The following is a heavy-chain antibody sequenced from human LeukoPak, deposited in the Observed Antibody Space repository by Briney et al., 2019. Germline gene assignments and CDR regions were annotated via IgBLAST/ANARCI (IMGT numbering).Heavy chain of an antibody. V-gene: IGHV1-24*01. CDR2: FDPEDGET. CDR1: GYTLTELS. J-gene: IGHJ4*02. Sequence: GSVKVSCKVSGYTLTELSMHWVRQAPGKGLEWMGGFDPEDGETIYAQKFQGRVTMTEDTSTDTAYMELSSLRSEDTAVYYCATRLYGSGSMSYDYWGQGTLVTVSS. CDR3: ATRLYGSGSMSYDY. D-gene: IGHD3-10*01.